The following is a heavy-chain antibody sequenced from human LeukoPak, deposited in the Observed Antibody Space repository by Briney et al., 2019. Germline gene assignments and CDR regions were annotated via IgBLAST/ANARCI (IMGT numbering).Heavy chain of an antibody. CDR2: IWYDGSNK. CDR1: GFTFSSYG. CDR3: ARGSSSSSWYYVSAWDYYYGMDV. D-gene: IGHD6-13*01. J-gene: IGHJ6*02. Sequence: GRSLRLSCAASGFTFSSYGMHWVRQAPGKGLEWVAVIWYDGSNKYYADSMKGRFTISRDNSKNTLYLQMNSLRAEDTAVYYCARGSSSSSWYYVSAWDYYYGMDVWGQGTTVTVSS. V-gene: IGHV3-33*01.